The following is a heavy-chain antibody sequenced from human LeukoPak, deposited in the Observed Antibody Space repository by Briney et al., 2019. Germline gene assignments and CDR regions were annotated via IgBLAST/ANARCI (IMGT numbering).Heavy chain of an antibody. J-gene: IGHJ4*02. D-gene: IGHD3-22*01. CDR1: GFTFSSYG. CDR3: AKDRSGYYSDYFDY. V-gene: IGHV3-30*02. CDR2: IRYDGSNK. Sequence: GGSPRLSCAASGFTFSSYGMHWVRQAPGKGLEWVAFIRYDGSNKYYADSVKGRFTISRDNSKNTLYLQMNSLRAEDTAVYYCAKDRSGYYSDYFDYWGQGTLVTVSS.